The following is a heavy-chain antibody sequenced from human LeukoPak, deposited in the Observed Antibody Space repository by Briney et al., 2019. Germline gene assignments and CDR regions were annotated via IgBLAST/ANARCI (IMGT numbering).Heavy chain of an antibody. V-gene: IGHV3-11*01. CDR3: ARKICGSENYIDY. D-gene: IGHD3-10*01. Sequence: GGSLRLSCAASGFTFSDYYINWIRQAPGMGLEWVAYLSSSGNMIYYSDPVKGRFTISRDNAKNSVYLQMNGLRAEDTAVYYCARKICGSENYIDYWGQGTLVTVSS. J-gene: IGHJ4*02. CDR1: GFTFSDYY. CDR2: LSSSGNMI.